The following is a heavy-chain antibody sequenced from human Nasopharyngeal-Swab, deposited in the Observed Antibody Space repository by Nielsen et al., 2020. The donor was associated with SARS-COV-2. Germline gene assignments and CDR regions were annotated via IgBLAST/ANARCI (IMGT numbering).Heavy chain of an antibody. Sequence: SETLSLTCAVYGGSLSGYYWSWIRHPPGKGLEWIGEIKHSGTTSYNPSLKSRVTISSDTSKNQFSLKLSSVTAADTAVYYCARGHRSISMIVVVIATAHFYFDSWGRGTLVTVTS. CDR2: IKHSGTT. J-gene: IGHJ4*02. CDR1: GGSLSGYY. V-gene: IGHV4-34*01. CDR3: ARGHRSISMIVVVIATAHFYFDS. D-gene: IGHD3-22*01.